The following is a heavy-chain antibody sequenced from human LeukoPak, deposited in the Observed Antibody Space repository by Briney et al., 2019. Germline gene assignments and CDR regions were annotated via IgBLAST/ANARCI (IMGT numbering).Heavy chain of an antibody. J-gene: IGHJ6*02. V-gene: IGHV4-34*01. Sequence: PSETLSLTCAVYGGSFSGYYWSWIRQPPEKGLEWIGEINHSGSTNYNPSLKSRVTISVDTSKNQFSLKLSSVTAADTAVYYCARGSRFVGSYPLYYYYGMDVWGQGTTVTVSS. CDR2: INHSGST. CDR1: GGSFSGYY. CDR3: ARGSRFVGSYPLYYYYGMDV. D-gene: IGHD1-26*01.